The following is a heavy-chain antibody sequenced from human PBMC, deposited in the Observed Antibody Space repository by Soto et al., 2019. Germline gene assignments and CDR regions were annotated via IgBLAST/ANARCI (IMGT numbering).Heavy chain of an antibody. CDR2: ISGSGGST. J-gene: IGHJ3*02. CDR3: AKDMSGARYDSSGWDPDAFDI. CDR1: GFTFSSYA. V-gene: IGHV3-23*01. Sequence: EVQLLESGGGLVQPGGSLRLSCAASGFTFSSYAMSWVRQAPGKGLEWVSAISGSGGSTYYADSVKGRFTISRDNSKNTLYLQMNSLRAEDTAVYYCAKDMSGARYDSSGWDPDAFDIWGQGTMVTVSS. D-gene: IGHD6-19*01.